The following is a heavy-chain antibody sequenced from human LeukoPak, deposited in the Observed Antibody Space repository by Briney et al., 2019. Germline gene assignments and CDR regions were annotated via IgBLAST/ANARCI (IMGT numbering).Heavy chain of an antibody. CDR2: ISYSGST. V-gene: IGHV4-59*01. D-gene: IGHD3-10*01. CDR3: ASNYYGSGSLDY. Sequence: SETLSLTCTVSGGSITSYYWSWIRQPPGKGLEWIAYISYSGSTNSNPSLKSRVTISVDTSKNQFSLRLTSVTAADTAVYYCASNYYGSGSLDYWGQGNLVTVSS. CDR1: GGSITSYY. J-gene: IGHJ4*02.